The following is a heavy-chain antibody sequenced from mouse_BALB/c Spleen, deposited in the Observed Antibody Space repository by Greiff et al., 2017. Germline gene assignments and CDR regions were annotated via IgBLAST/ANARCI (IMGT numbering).Heavy chain of an antibody. D-gene: IGHD6-1*01. V-gene: IGHV5-4*02. Sequence: EVQLVESGGGLVKPGGSLKLSCAASGFTFSDYYMYWVRQTPEKRLEWVATISDGGSYTYYPDSVKGRFTISRDNAKNNLYLQMSSLKSEDTAMYYCARDGSGRRRFAYWGQGTLVTVSA. CDR1: GFTFSDYY. CDR2: ISDGGSYT. CDR3: ARDGSGRRRFAY. J-gene: IGHJ3*01.